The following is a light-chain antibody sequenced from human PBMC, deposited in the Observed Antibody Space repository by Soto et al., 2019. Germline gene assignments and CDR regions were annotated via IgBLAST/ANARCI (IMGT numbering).Light chain of an antibody. CDR3: SSYTSSSTLYV. J-gene: IGLJ1*01. V-gene: IGLV2-14*01. Sequence: QSALTQPASVSGSPGQSITISCTGTSSDVGDYNYVSWYQQHPGKAPKFMIYDVSNRPSGVSNRFSGSKSGNTASLTISGLQAEDEADYYCSSYTSSSTLYVFGTGTKLTVL. CDR2: DVS. CDR1: SSDVGDYNY.